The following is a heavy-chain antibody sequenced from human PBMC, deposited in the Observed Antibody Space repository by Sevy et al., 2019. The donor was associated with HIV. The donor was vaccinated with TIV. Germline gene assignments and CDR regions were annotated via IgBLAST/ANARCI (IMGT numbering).Heavy chain of an antibody. D-gene: IGHD1-26*01. Sequence: SETLSLTYTVSGGSITSLYWSWIRQPPGKGLEWIANIYYNGHIKYNPSLKSRVTLSPDTSKNQFSLGLSSGTAADTAMYYCAGENAWGRGYSWGQGTLVTVSS. V-gene: IGHV4-59*08. CDR3: AGENAWGRGYS. J-gene: IGHJ4*02. CDR2: IYYNGHI. CDR1: GGSITSLY.